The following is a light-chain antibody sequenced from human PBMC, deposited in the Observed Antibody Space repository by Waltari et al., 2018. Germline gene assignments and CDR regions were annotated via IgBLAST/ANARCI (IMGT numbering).Light chain of an antibody. V-gene: IGKV3-15*01. CDR3: QQYNNLPLT. Sequence: SCRASQSVSSKLAWYQQKPGQAPRRLIYGASTRDTGIPARFSGSGSETELTLTISSLQSEDFAVYYCQQYNNLPLTFGGGTKVEIK. J-gene: IGKJ4*01. CDR2: GAS. CDR1: QSVSSK.